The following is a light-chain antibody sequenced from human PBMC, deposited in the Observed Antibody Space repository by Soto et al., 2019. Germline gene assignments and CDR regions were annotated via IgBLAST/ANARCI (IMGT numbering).Light chain of an antibody. V-gene: IGLV1-47*02. CDR3: VSWDDSLSGLV. CDR2: SNN. CDR1: SANIGNSY. Sequence: QSVLTQPPSASGTPGQRVTISCSGRSANIGNSYVCWYQQLPGTAPKLLIYSNNQRPSGVPDRFSGSKSGTSASPAISGLRSEDEADYYCVSWDDSLSGLVFGTGTKVTVL. J-gene: IGLJ1*01.